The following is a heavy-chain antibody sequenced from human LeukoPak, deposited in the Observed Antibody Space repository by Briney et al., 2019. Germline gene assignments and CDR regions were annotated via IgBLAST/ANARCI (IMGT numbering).Heavy chain of an antibody. V-gene: IGHV4-38-2*02. CDR1: GYSISSGFY. D-gene: IGHD4-17*01. CDR3: ARYSTTVTSYDY. J-gene: IGHJ4*02. CDR2: IYHSGST. Sequence: PSETLSLTCTVSGYSISSGFYWGWIRQPPGKGLEWIGSIYHSGSTNYNPSLKSRVTISVDTSKNQFSLKLSSVTAADTAVYYCARYSTTVTSYDYWGQGTLVTVSS.